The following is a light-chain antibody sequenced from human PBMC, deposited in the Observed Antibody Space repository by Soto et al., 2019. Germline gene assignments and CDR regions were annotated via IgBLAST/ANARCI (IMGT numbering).Light chain of an antibody. V-gene: IGKV1-5*03. CDR2: EAS. J-gene: IGKJ2*01. Sequence: DIQMTQSPSTLSASVGDRVTITCRASQSISSWLAWYQQKPGKAPKLLIYEASGLESGVPSRFSGSGSGTEITLTISSLQPDDFATYYRQQYNSYYTFGQGTKLEIK. CDR1: QSISSW. CDR3: QQYNSYYT.